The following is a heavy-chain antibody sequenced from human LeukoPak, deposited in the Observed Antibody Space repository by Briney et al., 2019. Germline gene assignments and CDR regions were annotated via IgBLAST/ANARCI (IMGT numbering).Heavy chain of an antibody. D-gene: IGHD5-12*01. CDR2: ITYSGST. J-gene: IGHJ4*02. CDR1: GGSIRSDDYY. CDR3: ARGGVGGYDYFDS. V-gene: IGHV4-30-4*01. Sequence: SETLSLTCTVSGGSIRSDDYYWSWIRQPPGKRLEWIGHITYSGSTDYSPSLKSRVSISVDTSKNQSSLSLNSVTVADTAVYYCARGGVGGYDYFDSWGQGTLVTVSS.